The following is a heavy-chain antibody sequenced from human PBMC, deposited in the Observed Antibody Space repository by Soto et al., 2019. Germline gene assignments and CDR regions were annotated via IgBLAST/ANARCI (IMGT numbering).Heavy chain of an antibody. CDR2: INHSGST. Sequence: SETLSLTCAVYGGSYSGYYWSWIRQPPGKGLEWIGEINHSGSTNYNPSLKSRVTISVDTSKNQFSLKLSSVTAADTAVYYCARAGTVTTDYWGQGTLVTVSS. CDR1: GGSYSGYY. V-gene: IGHV4-34*01. D-gene: IGHD4-17*01. CDR3: ARAGTVTTDY. J-gene: IGHJ4*02.